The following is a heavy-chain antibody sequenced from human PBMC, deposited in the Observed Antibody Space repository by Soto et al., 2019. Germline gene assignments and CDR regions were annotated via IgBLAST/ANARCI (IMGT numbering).Heavy chain of an antibody. CDR2: INAGNGNT. CDR1: GYTFTSYA. Sequence: ASVKVSCKASGYTFTSYAMHWVRQAPGQRLEWMGWINAGNGNTKYSQKFQGRVTITRDTSASTAYMELSSLRSEDTAVYYCARLGLPLGYCSSTSCYLGYYFDYWGQGTLVTVSS. V-gene: IGHV1-3*01. J-gene: IGHJ4*02. CDR3: ARLGLPLGYCSSTSCYLGYYFDY. D-gene: IGHD2-2*01.